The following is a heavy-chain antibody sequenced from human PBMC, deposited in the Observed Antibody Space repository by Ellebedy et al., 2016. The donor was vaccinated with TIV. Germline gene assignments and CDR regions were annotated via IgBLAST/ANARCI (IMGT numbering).Heavy chain of an antibody. Sequence: AASVKVSCKASGGTFSSYAISWVRQAPGQGLEWMGWISAYNGNTNYAQKLQGRVTMTTDTSTSTAYMELRSLRSDDTAVYYCARLTIRWFYFDYWGQGTLVTVSS. D-gene: IGHD4-23*01. CDR2: ISAYNGNT. CDR3: ARLTIRWFYFDY. CDR1: GGTFSSYA. V-gene: IGHV1-18*01. J-gene: IGHJ4*02.